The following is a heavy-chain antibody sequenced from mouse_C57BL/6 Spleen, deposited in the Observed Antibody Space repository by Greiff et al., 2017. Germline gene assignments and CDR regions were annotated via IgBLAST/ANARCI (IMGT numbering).Heavy chain of an antibody. CDR1: GYTFTSYG. V-gene: IGHV1-81*01. D-gene: IGHD1-1*01. CDR2: IYPRSGNT. Sequence: QVQLQQSGAELARPGASVKLSCKASGYTFTSYGISWVKQRTGQGLEWIGEIYPRSGNTYYNEKFKGKATLTADKSSSTAYMELLSLTSEDSAVYFCAREDYYGSSSFAYWGQGTLVTVSA. CDR3: AREDYYGSSSFAY. J-gene: IGHJ3*01.